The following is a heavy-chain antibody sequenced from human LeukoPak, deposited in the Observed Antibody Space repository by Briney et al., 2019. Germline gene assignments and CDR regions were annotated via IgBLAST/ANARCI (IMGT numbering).Heavy chain of an antibody. CDR1: GFTFSDFR. CDR2: IKQDGSEN. Sequence: GGSLRLSCAASGFTFSDFRMSWVRQAPGKGLEWVAIIKQDGSENYYLDSVKGRFTISRDNTKNSLYLQMNSLRAEDTAVYYCARLAIRYYDILTGYLKFDYWGQGTLVTVSS. CDR3: ARLAIRYYDILTGYLKFDY. J-gene: IGHJ4*02. V-gene: IGHV3-7*01. D-gene: IGHD3-9*01.